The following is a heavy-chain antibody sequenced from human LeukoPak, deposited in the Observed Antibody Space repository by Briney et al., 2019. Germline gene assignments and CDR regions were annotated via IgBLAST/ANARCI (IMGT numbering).Heavy chain of an antibody. CDR3: ARGDGSGSIPLDY. V-gene: IGHV4-59*01. D-gene: IGHD3-10*01. J-gene: IGHJ4*02. CDR2: IYYSGST. Sequence: SETLSLTCTVSGGSISSYYWSWIRQPPGKGLDWIGYIYYSGSTNYNPSLKSRVTISVDTSKNQFSLKLSSVTAADTAVYYCARGDGSGSIPLDYWGQGTLVTVSS. CDR1: GGSISSYY.